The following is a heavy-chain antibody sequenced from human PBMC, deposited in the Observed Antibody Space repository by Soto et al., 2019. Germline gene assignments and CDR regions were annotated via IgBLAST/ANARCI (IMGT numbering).Heavy chain of an antibody. J-gene: IGHJ4*02. CDR1: GYTFTDHG. CDR3: AREVEGSYSPADF. Sequence: GSVKVSCKTSGYTFTDHGIDCVRQAPGQGLEWVGWVSSYNGNTNYAYNLKDRVIMTTDASTSTAYMELRGLRSDDTAVYYCAREVEGSYSPADFWGQGTPVTVS. D-gene: IGHD3-10*01. CDR2: VSSYNGNT. V-gene: IGHV1-18*01.